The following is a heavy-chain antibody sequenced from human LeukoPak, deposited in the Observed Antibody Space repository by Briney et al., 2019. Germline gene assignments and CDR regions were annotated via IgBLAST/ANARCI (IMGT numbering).Heavy chain of an antibody. CDR1: GFTFGDYA. CDR2: IRSKAYGGTT. Sequence: GGSLRLSCTASGFTFGDYAMSWFRQAPGKGLEWVGFIRSKAYGGTTEYAASVKGRFTISRDDSKSIAYLQMNSLKTEDTAVYYCTRHAYSYGYRIIDYWGQGTLVTVSS. CDR3: TRHAYSYGYRIIDY. J-gene: IGHJ4*02. V-gene: IGHV3-49*03. D-gene: IGHD5-18*01.